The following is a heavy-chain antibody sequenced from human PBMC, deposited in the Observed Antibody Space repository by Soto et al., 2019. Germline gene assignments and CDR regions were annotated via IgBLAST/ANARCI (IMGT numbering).Heavy chain of an antibody. V-gene: IGHV1-69*13. CDR1: GGTFSSYA. CDR2: IIPIFGTA. J-gene: IGHJ4*02. Sequence: SVKVSCKASGGTFSSYAISWVRQAPGQGLERMGGIIPIFGTANYAQKFQGRVTITADESTSTAYMELSSLRSEDTAVYYCATSIAVAGIDDYWGQGTLVTVSS. CDR3: ATSIAVAGIDDY. D-gene: IGHD6-19*01.